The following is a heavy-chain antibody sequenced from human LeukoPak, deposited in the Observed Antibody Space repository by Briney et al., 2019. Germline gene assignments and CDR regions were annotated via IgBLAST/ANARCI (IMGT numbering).Heavy chain of an antibody. V-gene: IGHV3-30*03. CDR1: AFTFSSYG. Sequence: PGRSLRLSCAASAFTFSSYGMHWVRQAPGKGLEWVALISYDGSDKDYAKSVKGRFTISRDNSKNTLYLQMNSLRAEDTAVYYCATGGGSGRYGFPFDCWGQGTLVTVSS. J-gene: IGHJ4*02. CDR3: ATGGGSGRYGFPFDC. CDR2: ISYDGSDK. D-gene: IGHD6-19*01.